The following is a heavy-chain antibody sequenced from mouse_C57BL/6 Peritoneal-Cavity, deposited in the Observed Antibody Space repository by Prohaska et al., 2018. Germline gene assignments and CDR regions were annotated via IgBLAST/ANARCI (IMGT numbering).Heavy chain of an antibody. D-gene: IGHD1-1*01. V-gene: IGHV5-12*01. CDR3: ARHHYGSSYWYFDV. CDR1: GFTFSDYY. J-gene: IGHJ1*03. CDR2: ISNCGGST. Sequence: EVKLVESGGGLVQPGGSLKLSCAASGFTFSDYYMYWVRQTPERRLEWVAYISNCGGSTYYPDTVKGRFTISRDNAKNTLYLQMSRLKSEDTAMYYCARHHYGSSYWYFDVWGTGTTVTVSS.